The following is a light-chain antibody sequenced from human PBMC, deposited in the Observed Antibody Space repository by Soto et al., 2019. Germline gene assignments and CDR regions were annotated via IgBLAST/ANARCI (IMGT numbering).Light chain of an antibody. V-gene: IGKV3-20*01. CDR3: QQYGSSPRT. Sequence: EIVLTQSPGTLSLSPGERAALSCRSSQSVAANYLAWYQQKPGQAPRLLIYGASTRATGIPARFSGSGSGTEFTLTISNLQSEDFALYSCQQYGSSPRTFGQGTKVDIK. CDR2: GAS. CDR1: QSVAANY. J-gene: IGKJ1*01.